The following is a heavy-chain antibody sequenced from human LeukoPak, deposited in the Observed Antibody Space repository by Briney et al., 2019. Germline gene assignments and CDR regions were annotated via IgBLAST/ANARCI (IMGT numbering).Heavy chain of an antibody. J-gene: IGHJ3*02. CDR3: ASSGIAARGVFDI. D-gene: IGHD6-25*01. CDR2: IIPILGIA. Sequence: SVKVSCKASGGTFSSYAISWVRQAPGQGLEWMGRIIPILGIANYAQKFQGRVTITAVKSTSTAYMELSSLRSEDTAVYYCASSGIAARGVFDIGGKGTMVTVS. CDR1: GGTFSSYA. V-gene: IGHV1-69*04.